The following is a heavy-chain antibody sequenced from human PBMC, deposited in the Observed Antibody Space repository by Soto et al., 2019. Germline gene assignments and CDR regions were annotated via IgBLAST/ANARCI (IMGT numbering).Heavy chain of an antibody. CDR3: ARDVSPGSSGLYFDAFDM. CDR1: EFAFSSYW. Sequence: EVQLVESGGGLVQPGGSLTLSCAASEFAFSSYWMPWVRQAPGKGLEWVANIRKDGSERSYLDSVRGRFTISRDNSKNALYLQMTGLSAEDTALYFGARDVSPGSSGLYFDAFDMWGQGTVVTVSS. CDR2: IRKDGSER. D-gene: IGHD6-25*01. J-gene: IGHJ3*02. V-gene: IGHV3-7*05.